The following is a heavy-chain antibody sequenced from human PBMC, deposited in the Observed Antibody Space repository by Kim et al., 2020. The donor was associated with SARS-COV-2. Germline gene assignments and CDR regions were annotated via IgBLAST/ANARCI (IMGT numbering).Heavy chain of an antibody. Sequence: NKKFQQKFQGRVTITRDKSARTAYMELASLRSEDTAIYYCARGSGWALDYWGQGTLVTVAS. V-gene: IGHV1-3*01. CDR2: NK. CDR3: ARGSGWALDY. J-gene: IGHJ4*02. D-gene: IGHD6-19*01.